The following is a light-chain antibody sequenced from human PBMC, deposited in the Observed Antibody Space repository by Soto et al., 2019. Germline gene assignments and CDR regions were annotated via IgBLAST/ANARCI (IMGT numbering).Light chain of an antibody. CDR2: KAS. Sequence: DIQMTQSPSTLSASVGDRVTVTCRASQSISSWLAWYQQKPGKAPNLLIYKASSLEGGVPSRFSGSGSGTEFPLTISSLQPDDLATYYCQQYNSYPWTFGQGTKVEIK. CDR1: QSISSW. V-gene: IGKV1-5*03. J-gene: IGKJ1*01. CDR3: QQYNSYPWT.